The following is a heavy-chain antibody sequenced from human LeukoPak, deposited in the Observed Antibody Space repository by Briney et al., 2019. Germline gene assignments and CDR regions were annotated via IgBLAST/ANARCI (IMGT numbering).Heavy chain of an antibody. Sequence: PGGSLRLSCAASGFTFSAYWMHWVRQAPGKGLVWVSRISTDGGITTYADSAKGRFTISRDNAKNTLYLQMNSLRAEDAAVYYCTRDSGAGDYWGQGTLVTVSS. J-gene: IGHJ4*02. CDR2: ISTDGGIT. CDR3: TRDSGAGDY. D-gene: IGHD1-26*01. V-gene: IGHV3-74*01. CDR1: GFTFSAYW.